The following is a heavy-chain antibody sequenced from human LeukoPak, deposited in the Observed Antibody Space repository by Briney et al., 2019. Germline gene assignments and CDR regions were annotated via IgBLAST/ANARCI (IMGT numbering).Heavy chain of an antibody. CDR2: ISASGGST. D-gene: IGHD3/OR15-3a*01. Sequence: GGSLRLSCAASGFTFSNYVMNWVRQAPGKGLEWVSTISASGGSTYYADSVKGRFTFSRDNSKNTLYLQMNGLRAEDTAVYYCAGGTGLPPANYFYYGMDVWGQGTTVTVSS. CDR1: GFTFSNYV. J-gene: IGHJ6*02. V-gene: IGHV3-23*01. CDR3: AGGTGLPPANYFYYGMDV.